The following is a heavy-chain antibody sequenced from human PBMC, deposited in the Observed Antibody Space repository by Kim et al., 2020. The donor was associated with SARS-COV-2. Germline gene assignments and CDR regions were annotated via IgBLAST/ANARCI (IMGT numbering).Heavy chain of an antibody. V-gene: IGHV3-30*07. CDR3: ARTPSYYYGIDV. J-gene: IGHJ6*02. CDR2: K. Sequence: KNYADSVKSRFTISRDNSKNTLYLQMNGLRAEDTAVYYCARTPSYYYGIDVWGQGTTVTVSS.